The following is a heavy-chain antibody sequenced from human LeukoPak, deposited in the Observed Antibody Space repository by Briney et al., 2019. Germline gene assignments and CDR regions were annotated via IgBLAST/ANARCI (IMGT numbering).Heavy chain of an antibody. V-gene: IGHV4-39*01. CDR2: IFYSGNT. J-gene: IGHJ4*02. Sequence: SETLSLTCTVSGGSINSSSYYWGWVRQPPGKGLEWIGSIFYSGNTYDNPSLKSRVTISVDTSKNQFSLKLNSVTAADTAVYYCARHRSKWLQSSFDYWGQGTLVTVSS. CDR1: GGSINSSSYY. CDR3: ARHRSKWLQSSFDY. D-gene: IGHD5-24*01.